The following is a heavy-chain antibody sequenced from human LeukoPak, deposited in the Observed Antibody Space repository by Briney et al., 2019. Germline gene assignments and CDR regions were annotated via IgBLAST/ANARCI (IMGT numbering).Heavy chain of an antibody. V-gene: IGHV1-69*04. D-gene: IGHD3-10*01. J-gene: IGHJ5*02. CDR2: IIPILGIA. CDR1: GGTFSSYA. Sequence: SVKVSCKASGGTFSSYAISWVRQAPGQGLEWMGRIIPILGIANYAQKFQGRVTITADKSTSTAYMELSSLRSEDTAAYYCARGDPDYYGSGSPLFDPWGQGTLVTVSS. CDR3: ARGDPDYYGSGSPLFDP.